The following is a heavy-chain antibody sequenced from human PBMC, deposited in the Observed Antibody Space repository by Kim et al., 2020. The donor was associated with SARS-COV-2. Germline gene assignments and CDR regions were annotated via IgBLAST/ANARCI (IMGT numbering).Heavy chain of an antibody. Sequence: SETLSLTCTVSGGSINSYYWSWIRQPPGKGLEWIGYIFYSGSSNYNPTLKSRVTISVDTSKNHFSLKLTSVTAADTAVYYCARGRDGYNDYWGQGTLVTVSS. V-gene: IGHV4-59*01. D-gene: IGHD5-12*01. J-gene: IGHJ4*02. CDR2: IFYSGSS. CDR1: GGSINSYY. CDR3: ARGRDGYNDY.